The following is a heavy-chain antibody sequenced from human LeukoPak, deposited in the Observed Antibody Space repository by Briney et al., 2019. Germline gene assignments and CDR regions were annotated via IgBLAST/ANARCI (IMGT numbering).Heavy chain of an antibody. J-gene: IGHJ4*02. CDR2: TYYRSKWYN. Sequence: SQTLSLTCAISGDTVSNKRSAWNWIRQSPSRGLEWLGRTYYRSKWYNDYAVSLKSRITINPDTSKNQFSLQLNSVSPEDTAVYYCARVTPSDYPYYDILTGYYRDYGYFDYWGQGTLVTVSS. CDR3: ARVTPSDYPYYDILTGYYRDYGYFDY. D-gene: IGHD3-9*01. V-gene: IGHV6-1*01. CDR1: GDTVSNKRSA.